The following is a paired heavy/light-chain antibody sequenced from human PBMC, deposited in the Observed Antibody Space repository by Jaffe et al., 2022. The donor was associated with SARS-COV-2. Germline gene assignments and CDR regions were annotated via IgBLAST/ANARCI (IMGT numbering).Heavy chain of an antibody. D-gene: IGHD5-18*01. CDR1: GFTFSRYG. V-gene: IGHV3-30*18. CDR2: ILFDGSSQ. J-gene: IGHJ6*02. CDR3: AKDPQLWFLSRNKLYQYGMDV. Sequence: QVPLVESGGGVVQPGRSLRLSCAASGFTFSRYGMHWVRQAPGKGLEWVSFILFDGSSQYYADSVKGRFIISRDNSNNTLFLQMNSLRAEDTAVYYCAKDPQLWFLSRNKLYQYGMDVWGQGTTVTVSS.
Light chain of an antibody. J-gene: IGLJ1*01. Sequence: QSVLTQPPSVSAAPGQRVTISCSGANSNIGSNFVSWYQQLPGAAPKLLIYDNNKRPSGIPDRFSGSKSGTSATLAITGLQTGDEADYYCGTWDTSLSALYVFGPGTKVTVL. V-gene: IGLV1-51*01. CDR3: GTWDTSLSALYV. CDR2: DNN. CDR1: NSNIGSNF.